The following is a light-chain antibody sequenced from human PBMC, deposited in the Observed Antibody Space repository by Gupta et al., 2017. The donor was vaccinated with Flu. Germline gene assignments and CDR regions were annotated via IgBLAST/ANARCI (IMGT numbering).Light chain of an antibody. Sequence: ATLSCRASQNIRSNLAWYQQRPGQAPRLLIYGGSARATGIPARFNGSGSGTEFTLSISSLQSEDFAIYYCQQYSHWPPLTFGGGTKVQI. V-gene: IGKV3-15*01. CDR3: QQYSHWPPLT. CDR2: GGS. J-gene: IGKJ4*01. CDR1: QNIRSN.